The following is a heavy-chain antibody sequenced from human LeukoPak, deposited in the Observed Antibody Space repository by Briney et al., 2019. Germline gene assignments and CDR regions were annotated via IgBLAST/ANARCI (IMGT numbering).Heavy chain of an antibody. V-gene: IGHV4-39*01. Sequence: PSETLSLTCTVSGGSIRSSYYYWGWIRQPPGKGLEWIGSIYDSGSTYYNPSLKSRVTISVDTSKNQFSLKLNSVTAADTAVYYCARRKSSSSLTDYWGQGTLVTVSS. CDR2: IYDSGST. D-gene: IGHD6-6*01. J-gene: IGHJ4*02. CDR1: GGSIRSSYYY. CDR3: ARRKSSSSLTDY.